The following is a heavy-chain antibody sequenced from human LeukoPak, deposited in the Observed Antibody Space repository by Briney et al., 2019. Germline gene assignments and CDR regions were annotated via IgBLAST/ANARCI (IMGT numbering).Heavy chain of an antibody. J-gene: IGHJ5*02. V-gene: IGHV4-4*07. CDR3: AREQGDILTGYSDP. CDR1: GGSISIYY. Sequence: SSETLSLTCTVSGGSISIYYWSWIRQPAGKGLEWIGRVYTSGSTNYNPSLKSRVTMSVDTSKNQSSLKLSSVTAADTAVYYCAREQGDILTGYSDPWGQGTLVTVSS. CDR2: VYTSGST. D-gene: IGHD3-9*01.